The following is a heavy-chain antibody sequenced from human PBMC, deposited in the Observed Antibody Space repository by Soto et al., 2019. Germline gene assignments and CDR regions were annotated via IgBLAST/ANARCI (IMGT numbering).Heavy chain of an antibody. D-gene: IGHD4-4*01. Sequence: SETLSLTCTVSGGSISSYYWSWIRQPPGKELERIGYIYYSVSTNYNPSNKSRVTISVDTSKNQFSLKLSSVTAADTAVYYCARVTTVTNWFDPWGQGTLVTVSS. V-gene: IGHV4-59*01. J-gene: IGHJ5*02. CDR1: GGSISSYY. CDR2: IYYSVST. CDR3: ARVTTVTNWFDP.